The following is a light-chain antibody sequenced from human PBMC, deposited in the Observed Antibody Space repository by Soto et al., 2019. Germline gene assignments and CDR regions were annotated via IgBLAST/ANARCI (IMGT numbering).Light chain of an antibody. J-gene: IGKJ4*01. Sequence: VLTQSPATLSLSPGERATLSCRASQSVSSYLAWYQQKPGQAPRLLIYDASNRATGITARFSGSGSGTDFTLTISSLEPEDFAVYYCQQRGNRLRGTFGGGTKVEIK. CDR1: QSVSSY. CDR3: QQRGNRLRGT. CDR2: DAS. V-gene: IGKV3-11*01.